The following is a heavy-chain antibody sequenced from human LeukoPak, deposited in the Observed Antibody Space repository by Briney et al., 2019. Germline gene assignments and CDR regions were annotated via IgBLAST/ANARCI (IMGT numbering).Heavy chain of an antibody. J-gene: IGHJ4*02. D-gene: IGHD4-17*01. CDR1: GYIFTTYW. V-gene: IGHV5-51*01. CDR3: ARRDEYTYGPDY. CDR2: IFPGDSDT. Sequence: GESLKISCKGSGYIFTTYWIGWVRQMPGKGLEWMGIIFPGDSDTRYSPSFQGQVTISADKSVSTAYLQWGSLKASDTAMYYCARRDEYTYGPDYWGQGTLVTVSS.